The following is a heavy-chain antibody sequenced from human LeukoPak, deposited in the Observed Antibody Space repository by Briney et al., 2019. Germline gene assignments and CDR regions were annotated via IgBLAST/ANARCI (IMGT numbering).Heavy chain of an antibody. V-gene: IGHV4-59*08. CDR3: ARQDSGSYLNPLHI. J-gene: IGHJ3*02. Sequence: SETLSLTCTVSGGSISSYYWNWIRQPLGKGLEWIGYIFYSGNTNYNPSLKSRVSISVDTSKNQFSLKLTSVTAADTAVYYCARQDSGSYLNPLHIWGQGTMVTVSS. CDR2: IFYSGNT. D-gene: IGHD1-26*01. CDR1: GGSISSYY.